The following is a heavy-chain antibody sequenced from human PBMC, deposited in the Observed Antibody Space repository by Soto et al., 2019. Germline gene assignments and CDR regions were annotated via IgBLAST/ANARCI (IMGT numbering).Heavy chain of an antibody. D-gene: IGHD5-12*01. CDR2: ISAYNGNT. Sequence: ASVKVSCKASGYTFTSYGISWVRQAPGQGLEWMGWISAYNGNTNYAQKLQGRVTMTTDTSTSTAYMELRSLRSDDTAVYYCARDLCLRQFSTGHWFDPWGQGTLVTVSS. CDR1: GYTFTSYG. J-gene: IGHJ5*02. CDR3: ARDLCLRQFSTGHWFDP. V-gene: IGHV1-18*01.